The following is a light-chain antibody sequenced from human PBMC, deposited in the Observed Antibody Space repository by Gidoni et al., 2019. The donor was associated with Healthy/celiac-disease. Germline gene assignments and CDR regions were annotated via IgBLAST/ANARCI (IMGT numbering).Light chain of an antibody. Sequence: IQITQSPSSLSASVGDGVTITCRASQDISNYLNWYQQKPGKAPKLLIYDASNLKTGVPSRFSGSGSGTDFTFTISSLQPEDLATYYCQQYDNPPGLTFGGGTKLEIK. CDR3: QQYDNPPGLT. J-gene: IGKJ4*01. CDR1: QDISNY. V-gene: IGKV1-33*01. CDR2: DAS.